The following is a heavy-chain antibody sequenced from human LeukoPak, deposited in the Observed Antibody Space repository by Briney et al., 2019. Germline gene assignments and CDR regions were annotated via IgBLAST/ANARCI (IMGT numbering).Heavy chain of an antibody. CDR2: INPSGGST. V-gene: IGHV1-46*01. D-gene: IGHD6-13*01. CDR3: ARGLVAAGSAKGGFDP. Sequence: ASVKVSCKASGYTFTSYYMHWVRQAPGQGLEWMGIINPSGGSTSYAQKFQGRVTMTRDTSTSTVYMELSSLRSEDTAVYYCARGLVAAGSAKGGFDPWGQGTLVTVSS. CDR1: GYTFTSYY. J-gene: IGHJ5*02.